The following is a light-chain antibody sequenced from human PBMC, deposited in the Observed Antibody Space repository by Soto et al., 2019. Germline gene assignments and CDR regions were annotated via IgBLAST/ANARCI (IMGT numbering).Light chain of an antibody. J-gene: IGKJ1*01. Sequence: EIVMTQSPATLSVSPGARVTLSCRASQSVSSNLAWYQQKPGQAPRLLIYGASTRVTDIPARFSGSGSGTEFTLTISSLQSEDFAVYYCQQYNNWPPWTFGQGTKVEIK. CDR2: GAS. CDR1: QSVSSN. V-gene: IGKV3-15*01. CDR3: QQYNNWPPWT.